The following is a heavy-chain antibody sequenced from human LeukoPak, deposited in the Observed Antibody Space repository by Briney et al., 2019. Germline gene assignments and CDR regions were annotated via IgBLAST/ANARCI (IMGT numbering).Heavy chain of an antibody. CDR1: GFTFSRNW. D-gene: IGHD1-14*01. CDR3: AREFQPSDAFDI. V-gene: IGHV3-7*01. J-gene: IGHJ3*02. Sequence: GGSLRLSCAASGFTFSRNWMSWVRQAPGKGLEWVANIKQDGSEKYYVDSVKGRFTISRDNAKNTLYLQMNSLRAEDTAVYYCAREFQPSDAFDIWGQGTMVTVSS. CDR2: IKQDGSEK.